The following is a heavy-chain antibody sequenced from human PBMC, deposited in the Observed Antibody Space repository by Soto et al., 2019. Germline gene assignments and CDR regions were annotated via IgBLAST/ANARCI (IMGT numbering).Heavy chain of an antibody. CDR2: IIPILGIA. CDR3: ASWDSGSYLDSYYCRDV. J-gene: IGHJ6*02. V-gene: IGHV1-69*02. CDR1: GGTFSSYT. Sequence: QVQLVQSGAEVKKPGSSVKVSCKASGGTFSSYTISWVRQAPGQGLEWMGRIIPILGIANYAQKFQGRVTITADKSTSPAYTEVSSLRSEDTDVYYCASWDSGSYLDSYYCRDVWGQGTTVTVS. D-gene: IGHD1-26*01.